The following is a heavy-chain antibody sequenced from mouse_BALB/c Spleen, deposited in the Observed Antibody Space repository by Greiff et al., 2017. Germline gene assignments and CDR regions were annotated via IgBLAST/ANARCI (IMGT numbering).Heavy chain of an antibody. CDR3: ARTIPWYFDV. CDR2: LYPGDGDT. CDR1: GYAFSSYW. V-gene: IGHV1-80*01. J-gene: IGHJ1*01. Sequence: QVQLQQSGAELVRPGSSVKISCKASGYAFSSYWMNWVKQRPGQGLEWIGQLYPGDGDTNYNGKFKGKATLTADKSSSTAYMQLSSLTSEDSAVYFCARTIPWYFDVWGAGTTVTVSS.